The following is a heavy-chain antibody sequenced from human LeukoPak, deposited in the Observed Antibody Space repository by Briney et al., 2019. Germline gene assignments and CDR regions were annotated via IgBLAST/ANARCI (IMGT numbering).Heavy chain of an antibody. Sequence: GGSLRLPCAASGFTFTNYWIHWVRQAPGEGLVWVSRINSDGSVTRYADSVKGRFTISRDNAKNTVFLQMNSLKTEDTAVYYCARDRGALDSWGQGTLVTVSS. CDR1: GFTFTNYW. D-gene: IGHD1-26*01. J-gene: IGHJ4*02. CDR2: INSDGSVT. CDR3: ARDRGALDS. V-gene: IGHV3-74*01.